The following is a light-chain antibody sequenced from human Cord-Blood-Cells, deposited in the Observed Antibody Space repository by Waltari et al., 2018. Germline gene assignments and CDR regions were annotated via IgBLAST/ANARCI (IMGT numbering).Light chain of an antibody. CDR2: EVS. V-gene: IGLV2-14*01. CDR1: SGDVGGYNY. CDR3: SSYTSSSTLYV. Sequence: SALTPPASVSGSPGQSITISCTGTSGDVGGYNYVSWYQQHPGKAPKLMIYEVSNRPSGVSNRFSGSKSGNTASLTISGLQAEDEADYYCSSYTSSSTLYVFGTGTKVTVL. J-gene: IGLJ1*01.